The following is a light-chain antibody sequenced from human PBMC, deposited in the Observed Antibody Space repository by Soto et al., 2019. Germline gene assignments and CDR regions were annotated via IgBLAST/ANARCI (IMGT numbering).Light chain of an antibody. CDR1: QSVSSY. CDR2: DAS. Sequence: EIVLTQSPATLSLSPGERATLSCRASQSVSSYLAWYQQRPGQAPRLLIHDASTRATGVSARFSGSGSGTEFTLTVSSLQSEDFAVYYCQHYNHWPPLFGQGTKV. J-gene: IGKJ1*01. V-gene: IGKV3-15*01. CDR3: QHYNHWPPL.